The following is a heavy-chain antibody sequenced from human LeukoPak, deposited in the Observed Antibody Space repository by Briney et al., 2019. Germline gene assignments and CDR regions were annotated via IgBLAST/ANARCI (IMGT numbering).Heavy chain of an antibody. CDR2: INHGGST. CDR3: ARDSRPRPAAAGPFDY. V-gene: IGHV4-34*01. CDR1: GGSFSGYY. J-gene: IGHJ4*02. D-gene: IGHD6-13*01. Sequence: SETLSLTCAVYGGSFSGYYWSWIRQPPGKGLEWIGEINHGGSTNYNPSLKSRVTISVDTSKNQFSLKLSSVTAADTAVYYCARDSRPRPAAAGPFDYWGQGTLVTVSS.